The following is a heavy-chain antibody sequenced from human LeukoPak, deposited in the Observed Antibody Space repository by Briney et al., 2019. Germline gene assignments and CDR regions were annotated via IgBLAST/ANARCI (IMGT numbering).Heavy chain of an antibody. J-gene: IGHJ6*03. D-gene: IGHD1-26*01. CDR3: ARGGKLVGGTTRYYYYYYYMDV. Sequence: SETLSLTCAVYGGSFSGYYWSWIRQPPGKGLEWIGEINHSGSTNYNPSLKSRVTISVDTSKNQFSLKLSSVTAADTAVYYCARGGKLVGGTTRYYYYYYYMDVWGKGTTVTVSS. V-gene: IGHV4-34*01. CDR2: INHSGST. CDR1: GGSFSGYY.